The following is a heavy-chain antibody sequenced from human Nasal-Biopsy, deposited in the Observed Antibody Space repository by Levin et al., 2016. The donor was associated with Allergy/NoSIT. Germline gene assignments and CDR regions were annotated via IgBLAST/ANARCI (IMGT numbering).Heavy chain of an antibody. CDR2: IKQDGSES. V-gene: IGHV3-7*01. CDR1: EFTFSNFW. J-gene: IGHJ3*02. Sequence: GESLKISCVASEFTFSNFWMSWVRQAPGRGLEWVANIKQDGSESHFVDSVRGRFTISRDNAKNSLFLQMNSLRVEDTAVYYCAKDNWAQRLQDGFDIWSQGTLVTVSA. CDR3: AKDNWAQRLQDGFDI. D-gene: IGHD7-27*01.